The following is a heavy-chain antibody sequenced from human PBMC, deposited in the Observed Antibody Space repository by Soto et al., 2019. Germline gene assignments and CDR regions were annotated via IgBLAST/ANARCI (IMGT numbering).Heavy chain of an antibody. V-gene: IGHV3-23*01. CDR1: GFSFSNYA. CDR2: IGGSGYDT. J-gene: IGHJ4*02. Sequence: EVQLSESGGGLVHPGGSLRLSCAASGFSFSNYAMSWVRQVTGKGLEWVAAIGGSGYDTYYTDSVKGRFTVSRDNSDNTLYLQMNSLRAEDTAVYYCAKEALKLGTSYLDSWGQGTLVRVSS. D-gene: IGHD7-27*01. CDR3: AKEALKLGTSYLDS.